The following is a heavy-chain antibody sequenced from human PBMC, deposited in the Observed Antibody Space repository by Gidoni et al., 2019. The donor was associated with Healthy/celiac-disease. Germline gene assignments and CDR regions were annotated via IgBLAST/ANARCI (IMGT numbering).Heavy chain of an antibody. CDR1: GYTFTSYD. J-gene: IGHJ4*02. Sequence: QVQLVQSGAEVKKPGASVKVSCKASGYTFTSYDINWVRQATGQGLEWMGWMNPNSGNTGYAQKVQGRVTMTRNTSISTAYMERSSLRSEDTAVYYCAGESRGRGSGGSCYSIWGQGTLVTVSS. V-gene: IGHV1-8*01. CDR2: MNPNSGNT. D-gene: IGHD2-15*01. CDR3: AGESRGRGSGGSCYSI.